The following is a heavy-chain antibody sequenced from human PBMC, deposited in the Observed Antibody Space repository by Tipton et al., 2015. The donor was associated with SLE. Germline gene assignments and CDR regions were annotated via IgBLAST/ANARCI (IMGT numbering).Heavy chain of an antibody. Sequence: GLVKPSQTLSLTCSVSGDSMNNYYWSWIRQPAGKGLEWIGRILTTGSPNYNPSLTSRVTMSVDTSKNQISLRLNSVTAADTAVYYCATNGHGETYEFFTEYLRHWGQGTLATVSS. D-gene: IGHD5-12*01. V-gene: IGHV4-4*07. CDR2: ILTTGSP. CDR3: ATNGHGETYEFFTEYLRH. J-gene: IGHJ1*01. CDR1: GDSMNNYY.